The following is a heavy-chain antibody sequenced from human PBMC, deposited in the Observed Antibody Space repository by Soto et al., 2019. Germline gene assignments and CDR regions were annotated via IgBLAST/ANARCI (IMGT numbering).Heavy chain of an antibody. V-gene: IGHV4-59*01. J-gene: IGHJ5*02. CDR2: IYYSGST. Sequence: SETLSLTCTFSCGSISSYYWSWIRQPPGKGLEWIGYIYYSGSTNYNPSLKSRVTISVDTSKNQFSLKLSSVTAADTAVYYCARVYLIDFWSGYSNWFDPWGQGTLVTVSS. D-gene: IGHD3-3*01. CDR1: CGSISSYY. CDR3: ARVYLIDFWSGYSNWFDP.